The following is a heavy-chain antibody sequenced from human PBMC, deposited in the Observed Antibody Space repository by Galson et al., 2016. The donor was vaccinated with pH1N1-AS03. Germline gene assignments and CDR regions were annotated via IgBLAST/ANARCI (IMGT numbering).Heavy chain of an antibody. CDR3: ARSPSSAWHNFDY. V-gene: IGHV3-11*04. J-gene: IGHJ4*02. D-gene: IGHD6-19*01. CDR2: ITSSGGSGPTI. CDR1: GFTFSDYY. Sequence: SLRLSCAASGFTFSDYYMSWIRQAPGKGLEWISCITSSGGSGPTIYYTDSVQGRFSISRDNSKNTLHLQMISLRDEDTAAYFCARSPSSAWHNFDYWGQGALVVVST.